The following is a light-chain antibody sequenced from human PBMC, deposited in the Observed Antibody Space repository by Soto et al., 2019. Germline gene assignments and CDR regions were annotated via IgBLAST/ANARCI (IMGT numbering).Light chain of an antibody. CDR3: QQLETSPLT. CDR1: QGISSA. Sequence: AIQVTQSPSSLSASVGDTVTITCRASQGISSAFAWYQQKPGKVPRLLIYDVFNLQSGVPSRFSGSGSGTDFTPTISRLQPEDFSTYYCQQLETSPLTFGQGTRLEVK. V-gene: IGKV1-13*02. CDR2: DVF. J-gene: IGKJ5*01.